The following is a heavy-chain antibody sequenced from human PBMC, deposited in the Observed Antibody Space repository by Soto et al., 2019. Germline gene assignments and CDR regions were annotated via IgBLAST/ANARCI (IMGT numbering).Heavy chain of an antibody. CDR3: ARERATYTSGWSECFQH. Sequence: GASVKVSCKASGDTFSNNGFSWVRQAPGQGLEWMGWISAYNGNTNYAQKFQGRVTMTTDTSTSTAYMELRSLRSDDTAVYFCARERATYTSGWSECFQHWGQGTLVTVSS. D-gene: IGHD6-19*01. J-gene: IGHJ1*01. CDR2: ISAYNGNT. V-gene: IGHV1-18*01. CDR1: GDTFSNNG.